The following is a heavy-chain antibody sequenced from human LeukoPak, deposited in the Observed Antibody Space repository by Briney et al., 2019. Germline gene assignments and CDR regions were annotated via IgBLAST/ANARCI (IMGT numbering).Heavy chain of an antibody. Sequence: SGTLSLTCAVSGGSISSSNWWSWVRQPPGKGLEWIGSIYYSGSTYYNPSLKSRVTISVDTSKNQFSLKLSSVTAADTAVYYCARRYCSGGSCYSDNWFDPWGQGTLVTVSS. V-gene: IGHV4-4*02. J-gene: IGHJ5*02. CDR3: ARRYCSGGSCYSDNWFDP. CDR1: GGSISSSNW. CDR2: IYYSGST. D-gene: IGHD2-15*01.